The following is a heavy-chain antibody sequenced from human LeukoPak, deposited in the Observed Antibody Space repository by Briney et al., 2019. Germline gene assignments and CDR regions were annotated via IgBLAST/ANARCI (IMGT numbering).Heavy chain of an antibody. CDR2: MDGATSRT. D-gene: IGHD2-2*01. Sequence: GGSLRLSCAASGFTFTSYWMHWVRQAPGKGLVWVARMDGATSRTSYVDSVNGRFTISRDNVNDILYLQMNSLTPEDTAVYHCAREGAAYQDYFDHWGQGTLVAVSS. CDR1: GFTFTSYW. J-gene: IGHJ4*02. V-gene: IGHV3-74*01. CDR3: AREGAAYQDYFDH.